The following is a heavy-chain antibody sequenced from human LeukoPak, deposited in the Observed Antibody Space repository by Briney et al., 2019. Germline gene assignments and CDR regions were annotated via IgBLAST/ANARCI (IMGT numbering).Heavy chain of an antibody. D-gene: IGHD3-10*01. CDR2: INWSGGST. CDR1: GFTFSSYG. CDR3: ARDPPNMVYYYYYMDV. Sequence: GGSLRLSCAASGFTFSSYGMSWVRQAPGKGLEWVSGINWSGGSTGYADSVKGRFTISRDNAKNSLYLQMNSLRAEDTALYYCARDPPNMVYYYYYMDVWGKGTTVTVSS. V-gene: IGHV3-20*04. J-gene: IGHJ6*03.